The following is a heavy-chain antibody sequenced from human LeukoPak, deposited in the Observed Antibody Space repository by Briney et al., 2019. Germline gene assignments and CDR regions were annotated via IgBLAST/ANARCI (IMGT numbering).Heavy chain of an antibody. D-gene: IGHD3-22*01. CDR2: IYTSGST. CDR1: GGSISSYY. J-gene: IGHJ5*02. CDR3: ARDRSPYYYDSSGYYPPRWFDP. V-gene: IGHV4-4*07. Sequence: RASETLSLTCTVSGGSISSYYWSWIRQPAGKGLEWIGRIYTSGSTNYNPSLKSRVTMSVDTSKNQFSLKLSSVTAADTAVYYCARDRSPYYYDSSGYYPPRWFDPWGQGTLVTVSS.